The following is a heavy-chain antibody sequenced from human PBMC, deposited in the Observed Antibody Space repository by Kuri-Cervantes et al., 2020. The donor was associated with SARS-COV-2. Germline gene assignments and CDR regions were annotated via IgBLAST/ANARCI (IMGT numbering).Heavy chain of an antibody. Sequence: GESLKISCVASGFSFSDAWMSWVRQTPGKGLEWVGRFKSKTAGGTIVYAAPVQGRFTISRDDSRNTLYLQMNRLKTEDTAVYYCATGSTSGWYRRDFDFWGLGTLVTVSS. V-gene: IGHV3-15*01. CDR2: FKSKTAGGTI. D-gene: IGHD6-19*01. CDR3: ATGSTSGWYRRDFDF. CDR1: GFSFSDAW. J-gene: IGHJ4*02.